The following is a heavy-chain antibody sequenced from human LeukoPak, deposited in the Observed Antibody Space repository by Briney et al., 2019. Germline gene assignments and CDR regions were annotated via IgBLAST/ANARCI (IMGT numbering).Heavy chain of an antibody. CDR3: AGSIPLSRIAAAGTWFDP. Sequence: SETLSLTCTVSGGSISSTTHYWSWIRQPPGKGLEWIGSMHYSGNTYYNPTLKSRVTISVDTSKNQFSLKLSSVTAADTAVYYCAGSIPLSRIAAAGTWFDPWGQGTLVTVSS. CDR2: MHYSGNT. J-gene: IGHJ5*02. D-gene: IGHD6-13*01. CDR1: GGSISSTTHY. V-gene: IGHV4-39*07.